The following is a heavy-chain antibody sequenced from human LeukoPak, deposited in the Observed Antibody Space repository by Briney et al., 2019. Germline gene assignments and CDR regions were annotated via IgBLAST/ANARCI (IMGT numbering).Heavy chain of an antibody. J-gene: IGHJ4*02. CDR1: GFTFSSYA. CDR3: AREGIAAAGGSDY. Sequence: GGSLRLSCAASGFTFSSYAMHWVRQAPGKGLEYVSAISSNGGSTYYANSVKGRFTISRDNSKNTLYLQMGSLRAEDMAVYYCAREGIAAAGGSDYWGQGTLVTVSS. V-gene: IGHV3-64*01. D-gene: IGHD6-13*01. CDR2: ISSNGGST.